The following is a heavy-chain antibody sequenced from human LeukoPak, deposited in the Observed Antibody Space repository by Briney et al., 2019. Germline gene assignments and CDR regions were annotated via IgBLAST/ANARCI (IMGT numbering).Heavy chain of an antibody. CDR1: VFTFSSYS. CDR2: ISSSSSYI. D-gene: IGHD1-26*01. J-gene: IGHJ4*02. Sequence: GGSLRLSCAASVFTFSSYSMNWVRQAPGKGLEWVSSISSSSSYIYYADSVKGRFTISRDNAKNSLYLQMNSLRAEGTAVYYCARGDSGSYEDYWGQGTLVTVSS. CDR3: ARGDSGSYEDY. V-gene: IGHV3-21*01.